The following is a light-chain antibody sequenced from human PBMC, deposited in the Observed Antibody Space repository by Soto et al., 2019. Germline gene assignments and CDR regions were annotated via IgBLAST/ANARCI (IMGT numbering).Light chain of an antibody. Sequence: QPVLTQPPSVSGAPGQRVTISCTGSSSNIGAGYDVHWYQQLPGTAPNLLIYGNSNRPAGVPDRFSGSKSGTSASLAITGLQAEDEADYYCQSYDSSLSGSNVVFGGGTKLTVL. CDR3: QSYDSSLSGSNVV. V-gene: IGLV1-40*01. CDR1: SSNIGAGYD. J-gene: IGLJ2*01. CDR2: GNS.